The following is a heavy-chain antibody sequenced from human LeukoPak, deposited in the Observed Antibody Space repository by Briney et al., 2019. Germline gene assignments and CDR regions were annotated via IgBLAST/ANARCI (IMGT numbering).Heavy chain of an antibody. CDR2: IYYSGST. Sequence: PSETLSLTCTVSGGSISSSSYYWGWIRQPPGKGLEWIGSIYYSGSTYYNSSLRSRVTISVDTSKNHFSLKLSAVTAADTAVYYCARDGGLSSGWYRINWFDPWGQGTLVTVSS. D-gene: IGHD6-19*01. CDR3: ARDGGLSSGWYRINWFDP. V-gene: IGHV4-39*07. CDR1: GGSISSSSYY. J-gene: IGHJ5*02.